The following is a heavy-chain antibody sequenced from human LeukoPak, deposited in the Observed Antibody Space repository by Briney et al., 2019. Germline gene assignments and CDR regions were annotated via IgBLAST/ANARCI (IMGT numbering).Heavy chain of an antibody. V-gene: IGHV1-46*01. CDR2: INPSGGST. CDR1: GYTFTSYY. Sequence: ASVKVSCKASGYTFTSYYMHWVRQAPGQGLEWMGIINPSGGSTSYAQKFQGRVTMTRDTSTSTVYMELSSLRSEDTAVYYCARDRITIFGVVIITESTIDYWGQGTLVTVSS. CDR3: ARDRITIFGVVIITESTIDY. J-gene: IGHJ4*02. D-gene: IGHD3-3*01.